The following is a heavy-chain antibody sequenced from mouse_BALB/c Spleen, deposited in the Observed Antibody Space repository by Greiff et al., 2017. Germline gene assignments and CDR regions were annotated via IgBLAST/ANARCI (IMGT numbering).Heavy chain of an antibody. D-gene: IGHD2-10*02. CDR1: GFSLTSYG. CDR3: ARERYGNYNAMDY. J-gene: IGHJ4*01. Sequence: VKLVESGPGLVAPSQSLSITCTVSGFSLTSYGVHWVRQPPGKGLEWLGVIWAGGSTNYNSALMSRLSISKDNSKSQVFLKMNSLQTDDTAMYYCARERYGNYNAMDYWGQGTSVTVSS. CDR2: IWAGGST. V-gene: IGHV2-9*02.